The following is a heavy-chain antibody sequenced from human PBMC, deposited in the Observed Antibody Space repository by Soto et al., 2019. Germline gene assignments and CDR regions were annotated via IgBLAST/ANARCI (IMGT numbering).Heavy chain of an antibody. CDR3: ASAVQYYDASGYAN. CDR2: SSAYTGNP. D-gene: IGHD3-22*01. Sequence: QVQLVQSRAEVLKPGASIKVSCKASGHSFTTSGMTWVRHAAGQGLAWVGWSSAYTGNPNYDQNLQERDTMTTDTSTTTAYLELRNLGSDDSAVYYCASAVQYYDASGYANWGEVAVVTVSS. CDR1: GHSFTTSG. V-gene: IGHV1-18*01. J-gene: IGHJ4*02.